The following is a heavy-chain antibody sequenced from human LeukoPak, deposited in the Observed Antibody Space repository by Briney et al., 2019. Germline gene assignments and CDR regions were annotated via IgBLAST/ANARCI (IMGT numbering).Heavy chain of an antibody. Sequence: PSETLSLTCSVSGGSISNNYWSWIRQPPGKGLEWIGDIYYSGSTKYNPSLKSRVTISVDTSKNQFSLKLSPVAAADPAVYYCARSRGRKLYGDFDYWGQGTLVTVSS. V-gene: IGHV4-59*01. CDR3: ARSRGRKLYGDFDY. CDR1: GGSISNNY. CDR2: IYYSGST. D-gene: IGHD2-2*02. J-gene: IGHJ4*02.